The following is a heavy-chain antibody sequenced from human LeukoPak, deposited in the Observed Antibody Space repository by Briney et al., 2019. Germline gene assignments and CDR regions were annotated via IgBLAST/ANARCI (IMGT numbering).Heavy chain of an antibody. Sequence: SETLSLTCTVSGGSISSSSYYWGWIRQPPGKGLEWIGCIYYTGSTNYNPSLKSRVTISVDTSKNQFSLKLSSVTAAGTAVYYCARVGGGYDILTGYYPYYFDYWGQGTLVTVSS. V-gene: IGHV4-39*07. CDR2: IYYTGST. CDR3: ARVGGGYDILTGYYPYYFDY. D-gene: IGHD3-9*01. J-gene: IGHJ4*02. CDR1: GGSISSSSYY.